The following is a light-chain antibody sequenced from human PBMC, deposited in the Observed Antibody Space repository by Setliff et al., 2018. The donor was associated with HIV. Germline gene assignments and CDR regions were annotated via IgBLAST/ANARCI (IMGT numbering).Light chain of an antibody. V-gene: IGLV2-18*02. CDR1: SSDVGSYNR. CDR3: SSYTSISTYV. CDR2: EVN. J-gene: IGLJ1*01. Sequence: QSVLTQPPSVSGSPGQSVTISCTGTSSDVGSYNRVSWYQQPPGTAPKLMIYEVNNRTSGVPDRFSGSKSGNTASLTISGLQAEDEADYYCSSYTSISTYVFGTGTKVTVL.